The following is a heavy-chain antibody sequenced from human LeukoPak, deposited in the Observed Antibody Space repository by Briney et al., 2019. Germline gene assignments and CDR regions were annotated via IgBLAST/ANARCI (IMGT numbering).Heavy chain of an antibody. J-gene: IGHJ4*02. CDR3: ARGVRIAVAGNIDY. D-gene: IGHD6-19*01. CDR1: GFTFRSYA. V-gene: IGHV3-30*04. CDR2: ISYDGSNK. Sequence: GGSLRLSCAASGFTFRSYAMHWVRQAPGKGLGWEAAISYDGSNKKYADSVKGRFTISRDNSKNTLYLQMNSLRAEDTAVYYCARGVRIAVAGNIDYWGQGTLVTVSS.